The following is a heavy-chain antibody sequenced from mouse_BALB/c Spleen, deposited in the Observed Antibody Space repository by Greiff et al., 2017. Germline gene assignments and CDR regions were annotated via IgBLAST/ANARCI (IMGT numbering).Heavy chain of an antibody. Sequence: EVQLQQSGPGLVKPSQSLSLTCSVTGYSITSGYYWNWIRQFPGNKLEWMGYISYDGSNNYNPSLKNRISITRDTSKNQFFLKLNSVTTEDTATYYCARESPMGSLFAYWGQGTLVTVSA. CDR2: ISYDGSN. V-gene: IGHV3-6*02. J-gene: IGHJ3*01. D-gene: IGHD2-1*01. CDR3: ARESPMGSLFAY. CDR1: GYSITSGYY.